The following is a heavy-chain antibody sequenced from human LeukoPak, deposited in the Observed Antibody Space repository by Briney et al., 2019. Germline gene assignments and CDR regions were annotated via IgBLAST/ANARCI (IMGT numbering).Heavy chain of an antibody. CDR3: ARVPYYYDSSGSPRAQNYFDY. CDR1: GGSISSYY. J-gene: IGHJ4*02. D-gene: IGHD3-22*01. V-gene: IGHV4-59*01. CDR2: IYYSGST. Sequence: SETLSLTCTVSGGSISSYYWSWIRQPPGKGLEWIGYIYYSGSTNYNPSLKSRVTISVDTSKNQFSLELSSVTAADTAVYYCARVPYYYDSSGSPRAQNYFDYWGQGTLVTVSS.